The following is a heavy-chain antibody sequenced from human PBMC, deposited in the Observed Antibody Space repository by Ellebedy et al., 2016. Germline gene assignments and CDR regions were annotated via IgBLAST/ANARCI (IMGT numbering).Heavy chain of an antibody. CDR2: IHYSEAT. V-gene: IGHV4-59*11. J-gene: IGHJ4*02. CDR3: ARVQRDTRSWVIYY. Sequence: SETLSLXXTVSGGSINNHYWIWVRQPPGKGLEYFGYIHYSEATYYNPSLKSRVTISLDTSKKHHSLKLTSVTAADTAVYYCARVQRDTRSWVIYYWGQGTLVSGSS. CDR1: GGSINNHY. D-gene: IGHD6-13*01.